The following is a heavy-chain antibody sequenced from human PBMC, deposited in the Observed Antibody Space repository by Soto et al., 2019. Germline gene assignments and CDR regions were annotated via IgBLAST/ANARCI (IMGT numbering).Heavy chain of an antibody. CDR3: AREPGYSSSWYFDY. Sequence: SVKVSCKASGGTFSSYAISWVRQAPGQGLEWMGGIIPIFGTANYAQKFQGRVTITADESTSTAYMELSSLRSGDTAVYYCAREPGYSSSWYFDYWGQGTLVTVSS. J-gene: IGHJ4*02. V-gene: IGHV1-69*13. CDR1: GGTFSSYA. D-gene: IGHD6-13*01. CDR2: IIPIFGTA.